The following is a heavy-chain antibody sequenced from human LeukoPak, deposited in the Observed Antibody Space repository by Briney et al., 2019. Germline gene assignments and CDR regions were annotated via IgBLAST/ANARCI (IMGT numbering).Heavy chain of an antibody. V-gene: IGHV3-20*04. J-gene: IGHJ4*02. CDR1: GFTFSSYA. Sequence: GGSLRLSCAASGFTFSSYAMSWVRQAPGKGLEWVSGINWNGGSTGYADSVKGRFTISRDNAKNSLYLQMNSLRAEDTALYYCARTMYYDILTGTQYYFDYWGQGTLVTVSS. D-gene: IGHD3-9*01. CDR2: INWNGGST. CDR3: ARTMYYDILTGTQYYFDY.